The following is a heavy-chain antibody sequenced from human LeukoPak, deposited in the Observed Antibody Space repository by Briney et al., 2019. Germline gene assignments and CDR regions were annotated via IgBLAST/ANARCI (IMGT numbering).Heavy chain of an antibody. V-gene: IGHV4-39*02. Sequence: PSETLSLTCTVSGGSISSGDYYWGWIRQPPGKGLEWIGSIYYSGSTYYNPSLKSRVTISVDTSKNQFSLKLSSVTAADTAVYYCARDSSGWPILSWGQGTLVTVSS. CDR2: IYYSGST. J-gene: IGHJ5*02. CDR3: ARDSSGWPILS. D-gene: IGHD6-19*01. CDR1: GGSISSGDYY.